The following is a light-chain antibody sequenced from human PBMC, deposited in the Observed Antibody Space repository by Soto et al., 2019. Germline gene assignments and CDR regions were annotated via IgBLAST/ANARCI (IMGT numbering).Light chain of an antibody. CDR1: QSVSNN. CDR3: QQRGNWPPSIT. V-gene: IGKV3-11*01. J-gene: IGKJ5*01. CDR2: DAS. Sequence: EIVLTQSPATLSLSPGERATLSCRASQSVSNNLAWYRQKPGQAPRLLIYDASNRATGIPARFSGSGSGTDFTLTISSLEPEDFAVYYCQQRGNWPPSITFGQGTRLEMK.